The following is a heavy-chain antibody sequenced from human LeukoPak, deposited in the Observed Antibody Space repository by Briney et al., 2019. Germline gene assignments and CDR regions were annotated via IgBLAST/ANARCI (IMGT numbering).Heavy chain of an antibody. J-gene: IGHJ1*01. CDR1: GYTFTSYY. Sequence: ASVKDSCKASGYTFTSYYMHWVRQAPGQGLEWMGIINPSGGTTSYAQKFQGRVTMTSDTSTRTVYMDLSSMRSEGTAVYYCARAMGIAMAGSPEYFQHWGQGTLVTASS. CDR3: ARAMGIAMAGSPEYFQH. D-gene: IGHD6-19*01. CDR2: INPSGGTT. V-gene: IGHV1-46*01.